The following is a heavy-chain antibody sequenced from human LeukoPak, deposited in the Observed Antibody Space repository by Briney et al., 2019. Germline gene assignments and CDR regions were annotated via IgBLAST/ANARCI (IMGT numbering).Heavy chain of an antibody. D-gene: IGHD3-22*01. CDR2: LYSGGHT. Sequence: GGSLRLSCAASGFSVSSNYMSWVRQAPGKGLEWVSVLYSGGHTYYADSVKGRFTISRDNSKNTVYLQMNSLRAEDTATYYCTSRVTMVVDWGQGTRVTVSS. V-gene: IGHV3-53*01. J-gene: IGHJ4*02. CDR1: GFSVSSNY. CDR3: TSRVTMVVD.